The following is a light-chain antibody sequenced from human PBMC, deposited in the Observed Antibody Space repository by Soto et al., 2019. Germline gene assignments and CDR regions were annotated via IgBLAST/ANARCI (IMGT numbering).Light chain of an antibody. J-gene: IGKJ2*01. Sequence: DIQMTQSPSTLSASVGDRVTITCRASQSISSWLAWYQQKPGKAPKLLIYKASSLESGVPSRFSGSGSVTEFTLTISSLQPDDFATYYCQQYNSYPYTIGQRTKLEIK. CDR2: KAS. CDR1: QSISSW. V-gene: IGKV1-5*03. CDR3: QQYNSYPYT.